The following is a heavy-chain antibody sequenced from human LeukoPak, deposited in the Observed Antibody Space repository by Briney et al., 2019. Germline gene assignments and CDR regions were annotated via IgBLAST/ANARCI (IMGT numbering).Heavy chain of an antibody. CDR1: GGSFSGYY. Sequence: SETLSLTCAVYGGSFSGYYWSWIRQPPGKGLEWIGEINHSGSTNYNPSLKSRVTISVDTSKNQFSLKLSSVTAADTAVYYCARGQDYGDYVFDYWGQGTLVTASS. D-gene: IGHD4-17*01. CDR2: INHSGST. CDR3: ARGQDYGDYVFDY. V-gene: IGHV4-34*01. J-gene: IGHJ4*02.